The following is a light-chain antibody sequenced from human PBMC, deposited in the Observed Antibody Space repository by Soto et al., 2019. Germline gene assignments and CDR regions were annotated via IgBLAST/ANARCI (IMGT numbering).Light chain of an antibody. Sequence: EIVLTQSPGTLSLSPGERATLSCRASQSVSSNFLAWYQQKPGQAPSLLIYGASSRATGIPDRFSGSGSGRDFTLTISRLEPEDFAVYYCQQYGSSPWTFGQGTKVEIK. CDR2: GAS. V-gene: IGKV3-20*01. CDR1: QSVSSNF. J-gene: IGKJ1*01. CDR3: QQYGSSPWT.